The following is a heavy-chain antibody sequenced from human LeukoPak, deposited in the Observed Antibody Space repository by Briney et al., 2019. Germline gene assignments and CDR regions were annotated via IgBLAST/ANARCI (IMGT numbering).Heavy chain of an antibody. Sequence: ASVKVSCKASGYSFNKYAMNWVRQVPGKGLDWMGWINTKTEKTTYAQAFTGRFVFSLDTSVSTAYLQIDSLQADDTAVYYCARTVTTRLFYFDYWGQGSLVTVSS. D-gene: IGHD4-11*01. CDR3: ARTVTTRLFYFDY. J-gene: IGHJ4*02. CDR1: GYSFNKYA. V-gene: IGHV7-4-1*01. CDR2: INTKTEKT.